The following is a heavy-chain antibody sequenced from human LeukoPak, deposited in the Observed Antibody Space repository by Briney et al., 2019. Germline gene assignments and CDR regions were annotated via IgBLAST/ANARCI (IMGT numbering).Heavy chain of an antibody. CDR2: INPNGGAK. J-gene: IGHJ5*02. CDR3: ARVGTGSRFDVADH. D-gene: IGHD3/OR15-3a*01. V-gene: IGHV1-2*02. Sequence: GASVKVSCKTSGYYFTGHYIQWVRQVPGQGFEWMGWINPNGGAKNYARRSQGRVTLTTDTSSSTADMELSSLRFDDTAVYFCARVGTGSRFDVADHWGQGTLVTVTS. CDR1: GYYFTGHY.